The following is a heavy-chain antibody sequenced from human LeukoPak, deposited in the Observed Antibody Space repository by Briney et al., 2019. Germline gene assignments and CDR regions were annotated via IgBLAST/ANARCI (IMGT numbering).Heavy chain of an antibody. Sequence: SETLSLTCTVSGGSISSYYWSWIRQPPGKGLEWIGYMYYSGSTNYNPSLKSRVTISVDTSKNQFSLKLSSVTAADTAVYYCASLRNVVTPFDYWGQGTLVTVSS. V-gene: IGHV4-59*08. CDR3: ASLRNVVTPFDY. CDR2: MYYSGST. J-gene: IGHJ4*02. D-gene: IGHD2-21*02. CDR1: GGSISSYY.